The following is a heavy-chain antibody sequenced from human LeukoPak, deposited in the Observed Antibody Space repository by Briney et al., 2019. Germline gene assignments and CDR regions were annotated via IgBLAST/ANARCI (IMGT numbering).Heavy chain of an antibody. D-gene: IGHD4-17*01. CDR3: ARAATVTTRYYYYYMDV. CDR1: GFTFSSYW. V-gene: IGHV3-7*03. J-gene: IGHJ6*03. CDR2: IKQDGSEK. Sequence: PGGSLRLSCAASGFTFSSYWMSWVRQAPGKGLEWVANIKQDGSEKYYVDSVKGRFTISRDNAKNSLYLQMNSLRAEDTALYYCARAATVTTRYYYYYMDVWGKGTTVTVSS.